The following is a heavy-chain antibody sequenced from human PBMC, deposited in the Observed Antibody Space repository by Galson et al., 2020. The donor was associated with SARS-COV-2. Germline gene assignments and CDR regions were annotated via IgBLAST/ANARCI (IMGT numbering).Heavy chain of an antibody. D-gene: IGHD2-8*02. Sequence: WETLSLTCTVSGGSISSSSYYWGWIRQPPGKGLEWIGSIYYSGSTYYNPSLKSRVTISVDTSKNQFSLKLSSVTAADTAVYYCARDLGYCTGGVCYTGGNYFDYWGQGTLVTVSS. CDR2: IYYSGST. CDR1: GGSISSSSYY. V-gene: IGHV4-39*07. J-gene: IGHJ4*02. CDR3: ARDLGYCTGGVCYTGGNYFDY.